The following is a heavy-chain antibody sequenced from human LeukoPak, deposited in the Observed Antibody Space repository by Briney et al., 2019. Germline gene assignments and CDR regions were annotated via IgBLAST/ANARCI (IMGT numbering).Heavy chain of an antibody. CDR1: GYSFTNFW. CDR3: AAGGTSAP. J-gene: IGHJ5*02. Sequence: GESLKISCKGSGYSFTNFWIGWVRQMPGKGLEWMGVVSPGDSGIRYSPSFQGQVTISVDKSISTAYLQWSSLKASDSAMYYCAAGGTSAPWGQGTLVTVSS. D-gene: IGHD1/OR15-1a*01. CDR2: VSPGDSGI. V-gene: IGHV5-51*01.